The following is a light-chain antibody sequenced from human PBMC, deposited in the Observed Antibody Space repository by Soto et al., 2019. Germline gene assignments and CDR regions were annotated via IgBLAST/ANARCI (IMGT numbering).Light chain of an antibody. J-gene: IGKJ4*01. Sequence: EIVLTQYPGTLSLSPGERATLSCRASQSVKSNYLAWYQQKPGQPPILLIHLTSTRATGIPDRFSGSGSGTDFTLTSTMLEPDDFADYYCQQYGDSLSFGGGTTVEIK. CDR3: QQYGDSLS. CDR2: LTS. V-gene: IGKV3-20*01. CDR1: QSVKSNY.